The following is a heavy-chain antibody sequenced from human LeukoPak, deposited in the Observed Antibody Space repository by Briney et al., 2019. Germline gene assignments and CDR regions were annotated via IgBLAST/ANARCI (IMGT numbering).Heavy chain of an antibody. V-gene: IGHV4-39*01. J-gene: IGHJ4*02. CDR3: AKLYGGSSSWYFDS. Sequence: SETLSLTCTVSGGSIRSSSYYWGWIRQPPGKGLEWIGSIYYSGSTYYNPSLRSRVTIFVDTSKNQFSLKLSSVTAAGTAVYYCAKLYGGSSSWYFDSWGQGTLVTVSS. D-gene: IGHD6-13*01. CDR2: IYYSGST. CDR1: GGSIRSSSYY.